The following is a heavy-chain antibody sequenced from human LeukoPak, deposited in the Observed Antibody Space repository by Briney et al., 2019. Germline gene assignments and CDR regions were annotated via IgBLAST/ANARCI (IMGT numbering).Heavy chain of an antibody. V-gene: IGHV3-48*03. D-gene: IGHD1-26*01. J-gene: IGHJ4*02. CDR2: ISSIGTTI. Sequence: PGGSLRLSCAASGFTFSIYEMNWVRQAPGKGLEWVSYISSIGTTIYYADSGKGRFTISRNNAKNSLYLQMNSLRAGDTAVCYCAGGERGDDWGQGTLVTVSS. CDR3: AGGERGDD. CDR1: GFTFSIYE.